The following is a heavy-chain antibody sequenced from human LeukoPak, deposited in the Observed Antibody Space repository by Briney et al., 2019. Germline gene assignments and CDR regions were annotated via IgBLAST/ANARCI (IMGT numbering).Heavy chain of an antibody. D-gene: IGHD3-16*01. V-gene: IGHV3-23*01. CDR3: AKAPGGIVGY. J-gene: IGHJ4*02. CDR1: GFTVSSNY. Sequence: GRSLRLSCAASGFTVSSNYMSWVRQAPGKGLEWVSAISGSGGSTYYADSVKGRFTISRDNSKNTVYLQMNSLRADDTAVYYCAKAPGGIVGYWGQGTLVTVSS. CDR2: ISGSGGST.